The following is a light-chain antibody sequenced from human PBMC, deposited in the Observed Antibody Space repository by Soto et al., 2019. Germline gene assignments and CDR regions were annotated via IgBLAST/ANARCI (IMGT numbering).Light chain of an antibody. CDR2: EAS. CDR3: QQRSDWPWT. Sequence: LRQSQAKITLSPGEIATLSCRASQSVSIYLAWYQQKPGQAPRLLMYEASNRATGIPARFSGGGSGTDFTLTISSLEPEDFAVYYCQQRSDWPWTFGQG. J-gene: IGKJ1*01. CDR1: QSVSIY. V-gene: IGKV3-11*01.